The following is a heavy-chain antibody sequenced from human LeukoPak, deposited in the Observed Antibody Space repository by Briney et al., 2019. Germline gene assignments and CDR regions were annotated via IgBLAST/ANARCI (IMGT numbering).Heavy chain of an antibody. CDR2: IYTGGST. V-gene: IGHV3-66*01. D-gene: IGHD5-18*01. CDR1: GFTVSSSY. CDR3: ARASYSYGFYYGMDV. J-gene: IGHJ6*02. Sequence: GGSLRLSCAASGFTVSSSYMSWVRQAPGRGLEWVSIIYTGGSTYYADSVKGRFTIFRDNSKMTLYLQMNSLRAEDTAVYYCARASYSYGFYYGMDVWGQGTAVTVSS.